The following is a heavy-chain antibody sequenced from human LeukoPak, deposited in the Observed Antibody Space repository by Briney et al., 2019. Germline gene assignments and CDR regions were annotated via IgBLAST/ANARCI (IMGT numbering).Heavy chain of an antibody. CDR1: GYTFTGYY. V-gene: IGHV1-2*02. CDR3: ARGEENGYETYYYYYMDV. D-gene: IGHD5-12*01. J-gene: IGHJ6*03. CDR2: INPNSGGT. Sequence: ASVKVSCKASGYTFTGYYMHWVRQAPGQGLEWMGWINPNSGGTNYAQKFQGRVTMTRDTSISTAYMELSRLRSDDTAVYYCARGEENGYETYYYYYMDVWGKGTTVTVS.